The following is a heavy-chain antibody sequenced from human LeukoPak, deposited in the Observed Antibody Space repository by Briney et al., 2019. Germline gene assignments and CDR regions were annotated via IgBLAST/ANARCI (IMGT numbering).Heavy chain of an antibody. CDR2: ISGVGGST. J-gene: IGHJ5*02. V-gene: IGHV3-23*01. CDR1: AITFSSYP. CDR3: AKGGSYYTSSWFDP. Sequence: QPGGSLRLSCAASAITFSSYPMSWVRQAPGKGLEWVSAISGVGGSTFYADSVKGRFTISRDNSKNTVYLQMNSLRADDTAVYYCAKGGSYYTSSWFDPWGQGTLVTVSS. D-gene: IGHD3-10*01.